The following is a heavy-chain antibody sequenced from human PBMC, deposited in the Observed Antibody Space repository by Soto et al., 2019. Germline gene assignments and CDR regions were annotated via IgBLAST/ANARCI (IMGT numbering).Heavy chain of an antibody. CDR1: GGSISSYY. D-gene: IGHD6-19*01. V-gene: IGHV4-59*01. Sequence: PSETLSLTCNVSGGSISSYYWSWIRQPPGKGLEWIGYIYYSGTTNYNPSLWSRVTMSVDTSKNQFSLNLSSVTAADTAIYYCARAYTTGWYSDYWGQGTPVTVSS. CDR2: IYYSGTT. J-gene: IGHJ4*02. CDR3: ARAYTTGWYSDY.